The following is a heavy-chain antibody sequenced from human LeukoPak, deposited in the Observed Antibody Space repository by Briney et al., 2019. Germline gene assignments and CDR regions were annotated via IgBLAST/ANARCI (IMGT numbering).Heavy chain of an antibody. J-gene: IGHJ4*02. Sequence: ASVKASCKASGYIFSGYSIHWVRQAPGQGLEWMGRIRPTSGVTNFAQKFQDRVTMTRDTSISTAYMELSRLRYDDTAVYYCNRGTYYWVYWGQGTLLTVSS. CDR1: GYIFSGYS. D-gene: IGHD3-16*01. CDR3: NRGTYYWVY. V-gene: IGHV1-2*06. CDR2: IRPTSGVT.